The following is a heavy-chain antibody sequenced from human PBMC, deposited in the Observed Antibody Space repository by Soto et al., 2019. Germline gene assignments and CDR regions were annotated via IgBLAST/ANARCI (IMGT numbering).Heavy chain of an antibody. Sequence: GGSLRLSCAASGFTFSSYWMSWVRQAPGKGLEWVANIKQDGSEKYYVDSVKGRFTISRDNAKNSLYLQMNSLRAEDTAVYYCARDKGYYDSSGYYYSYGMDVWGQGTTVTVSS. V-gene: IGHV3-7*01. CDR1: GFTFSSYW. D-gene: IGHD3-22*01. CDR2: IKQDGSEK. J-gene: IGHJ6*02. CDR3: ARDKGYYDSSGYYYSYGMDV.